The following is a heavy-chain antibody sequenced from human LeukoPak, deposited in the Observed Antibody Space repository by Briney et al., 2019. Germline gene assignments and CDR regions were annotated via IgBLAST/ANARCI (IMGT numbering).Heavy chain of an antibody. D-gene: IGHD3-9*01. V-gene: IGHV1-18*04. J-gene: IGHJ4*02. CDR2: ISAYNGDT. Sequence: ASVKVSCKASGYTFTSYGISWVRQAPGQGLEWMGWISAYNGDTNYAQKLQGRVTMTTDTSTSTAYMELRSLRSDDTAVYYCARRYYDILTGYYDYWGQGTLVTVSS. CDR3: ARRYYDILTGYYDY. CDR1: GYTFTSYG.